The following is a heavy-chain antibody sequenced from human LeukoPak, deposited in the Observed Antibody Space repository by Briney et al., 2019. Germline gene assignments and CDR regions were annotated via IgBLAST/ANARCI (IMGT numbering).Heavy chain of an antibody. CDR3: ARAFGVVIRTTNCDY. CDR1: GYTFTSYY. D-gene: IGHD3-3*01. J-gene: IGHJ4*02. V-gene: IGHV1-46*01. CDR2: INPSGGST. Sequence: ASVKVSCKASGYTFTSYYMHWVRQAPGQGLEWMGIINPSGGSTSYAQKFQGRVTMTRDTSTSTVYMELSSLRSEDTAVYYCARAFGVVIRTTNCDYWGQGTLVTVSS.